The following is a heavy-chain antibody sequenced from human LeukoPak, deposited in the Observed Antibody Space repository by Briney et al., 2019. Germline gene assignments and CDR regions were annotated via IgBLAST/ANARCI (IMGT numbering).Heavy chain of an antibody. V-gene: IGHV3-21*06. D-gene: IGHD2-15*01. CDR1: EFTFSSYT. CDR2: ISSSSTNI. J-gene: IGHJ3*02. CDR3: AREPDIEVVVVALTEAFDI. Sequence: PGGPLRLSCAASEFTFSSYTMNWVRQAPGKGLEWVSSISSSSTNIYYADSVKGRFTISRDNAKNSVYLEMNSLRAEDTAVYYCAREPDIEVVVVALTEAFDIWGQGTMVTVSP.